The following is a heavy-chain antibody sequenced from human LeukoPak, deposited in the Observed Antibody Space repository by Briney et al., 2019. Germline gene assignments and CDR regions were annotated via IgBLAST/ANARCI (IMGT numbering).Heavy chain of an antibody. CDR2: ISGSGRTT. J-gene: IGHJ4*02. Sequence: GGSLRLSCTASGFTFSSYAMSWVRQAPGKGLEWVSVISGSGRTTDYADSVRGRFTISRDNSKNTLFLQMDSLRAEDTAVYYCAKAERFSGTKTPDYWGRGTLVIVSS. V-gene: IGHV3-23*01. CDR3: AKAERFSGTKTPDY. D-gene: IGHD1-26*01. CDR1: GFTFSSYA.